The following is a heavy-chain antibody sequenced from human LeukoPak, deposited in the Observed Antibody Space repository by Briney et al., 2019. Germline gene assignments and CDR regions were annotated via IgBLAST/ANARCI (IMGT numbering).Heavy chain of an antibody. J-gene: IGHJ4*02. CDR1: GGSISSSSYY. Sequence: SETLSLTCTVSGGSISSSSYYWGWIRRPPGKGLEWIGSIYYSGSTYYNPSLKSRVTISVDTSKNQFSLKLSSVTAADTAVYYCASWYCSGGSCSHYFDYWGQGTLVTASS. V-gene: IGHV4-39*07. D-gene: IGHD2-15*01. CDR2: IYYSGST. CDR3: ASWYCSGGSCSHYFDY.